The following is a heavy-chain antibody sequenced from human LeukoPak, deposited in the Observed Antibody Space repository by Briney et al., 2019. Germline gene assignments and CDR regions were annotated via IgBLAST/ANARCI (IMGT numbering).Heavy chain of an antibody. CDR1: GYTFTGHY. V-gene: IGHV1-2*02. D-gene: IGHD6-6*01. CDR3: ARGPYSSSSRDYYYYMDV. J-gene: IGHJ6*03. Sequence: ASVKVSCKASGYTFTGHYIHWVRQAHGQGLEWMGWIHPNTGGTKYAQKFQGRVTMTRDTSSSTAYMELSSLRSADTAVYYCARGPYSSSSRDYYYYMDVWGKGTTVTVSS. CDR2: IHPNTGGT.